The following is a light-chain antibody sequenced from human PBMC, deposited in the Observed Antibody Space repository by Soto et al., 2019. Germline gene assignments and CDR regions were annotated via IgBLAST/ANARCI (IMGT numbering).Light chain of an antibody. CDR1: SSDVGGYNY. V-gene: IGLV2-14*03. CDR2: DVS. J-gene: IGLJ2*01. Sequence: QSALTQPASVSGSPGQSITISCTGTSSDVGGYNYVSWYQQHPGKAPKLMIYDVSNRPSGVSSRFSGSKSGNTASLTISGLQAEDEADYYSNSYTISRYLVFGGGTKLTVL. CDR3: NSYTISRYLV.